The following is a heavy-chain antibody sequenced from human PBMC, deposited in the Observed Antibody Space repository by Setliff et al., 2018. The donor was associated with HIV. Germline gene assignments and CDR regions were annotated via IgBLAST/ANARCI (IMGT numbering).Heavy chain of an antibody. J-gene: IGHJ6*03. CDR1: GGSISSYY. Sequence: PSETLSLTCTVSGGSISSYYWSWIRQSPGKGLEWIGEINHSGSAKYNPSLKSRVTISVDTSENQFSLKLTSVTAADTAMYFCARDATSEGYMDVWGKGTTVTVSS. CDR3: ARDATSEGYMDV. CDR2: INHSGSA. V-gene: IGHV4-34*01.